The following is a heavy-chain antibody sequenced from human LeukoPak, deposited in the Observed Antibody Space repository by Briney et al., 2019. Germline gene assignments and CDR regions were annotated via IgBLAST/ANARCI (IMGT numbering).Heavy chain of an antibody. Sequence: SVKVSCKASGYTFTSYGISWVRQAPGQGLEWMGWISAYNGNTNYAQKLQGRVTMTTDTSTSTAYMELRSLRSDDTAVYYCARESWQQLEGWLDPWGQGTLVTVSS. CDR2: ISAYNGNT. V-gene: IGHV1-18*01. CDR1: GYTFTSYG. J-gene: IGHJ5*02. D-gene: IGHD6-13*01. CDR3: ARESWQQLEGWLDP.